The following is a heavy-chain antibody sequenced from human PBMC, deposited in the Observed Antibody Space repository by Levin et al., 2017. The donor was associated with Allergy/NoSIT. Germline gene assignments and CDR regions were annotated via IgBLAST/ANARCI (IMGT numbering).Heavy chain of an antibody. CDR2: ISGDGTRT. D-gene: IGHD3-10*01. CDR1: GFTLSSHW. Sequence: PGGSLRLSCAASGFTLSSHWMHWVRQAPGKGLVWVSRISGDGTRTSYADSVRGRFTISRDNAKNTLYPQINSLRVEDTAVYFCTRRTREVWFGEDDYFNHWGQGILVSVSS. V-gene: IGHV3-74*01. J-gene: IGHJ4*02. CDR3: TRRTREVWFGEDDYFNH.